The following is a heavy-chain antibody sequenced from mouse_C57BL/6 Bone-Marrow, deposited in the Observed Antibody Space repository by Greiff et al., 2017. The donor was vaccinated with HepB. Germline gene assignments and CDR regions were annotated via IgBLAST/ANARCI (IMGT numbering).Heavy chain of an antibody. J-gene: IGHJ3*01. Sequence: VQLQQPGAELVRPGTSVKLSCKASGYTFTSYWMHWVKQRPGQGLEWIGVIDPSDSYTNYNQKFKGKATLTVDTSSSTAYMQLSSLTSEDSAVYYCARFYDYDQTAWFAYWGQGTLVTVSA. CDR2: IDPSDSYT. V-gene: IGHV1-59*01. CDR1: GYTFTSYW. D-gene: IGHD2-4*01. CDR3: ARFYDYDQTAWFAY.